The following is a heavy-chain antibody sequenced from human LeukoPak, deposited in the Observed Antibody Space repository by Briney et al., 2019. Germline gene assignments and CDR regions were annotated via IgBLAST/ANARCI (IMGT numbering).Heavy chain of an antibody. J-gene: IGHJ4*02. Sequence: PGGSLRLSCAAPGFTFANSLMAWVRQAPGKGLESVANIKQDGSTKHYADSLKGRFTISRDNPKNSLFLQMNNLRADDTAIYYCTRDIIGSLDYWGQGILVTVAS. CDR1: GFTFANSL. D-gene: IGHD1-26*01. CDR2: IKQDGSTK. CDR3: TRDIIGSLDY. V-gene: IGHV3-7*01.